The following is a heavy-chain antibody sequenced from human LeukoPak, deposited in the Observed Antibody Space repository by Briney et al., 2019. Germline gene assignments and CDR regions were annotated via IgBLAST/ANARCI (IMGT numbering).Heavy chain of an antibody. CDR1: GFTFSSYG. J-gene: IGHJ5*02. D-gene: IGHD6-13*01. CDR3: ARGYSSSWYGKYHSWFDP. V-gene: IGHV3-23*01. Sequence: GGSLRLSCAASGFTFSSYGMSWVRQAPGKGLEWVSAISGSGGSTYYADSVKGRFTISRDNSKNTLYLQMNSLRAEDTAVYYCARGYSSSWYGKYHSWFDPWGQGTLVTVSS. CDR2: ISGSGGST.